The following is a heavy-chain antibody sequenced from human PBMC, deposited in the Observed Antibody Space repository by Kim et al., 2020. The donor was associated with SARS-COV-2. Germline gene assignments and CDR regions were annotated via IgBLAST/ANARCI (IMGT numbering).Heavy chain of an antibody. J-gene: IGHJ4*02. CDR3: ARDSRQGGDY. CDR2: IYYSGST. D-gene: IGHD1-26*01. V-gene: IGHV4-61*01. CDR1: GGSVSSGSYY. Sequence: SETLSLTCTVSGGSVSSGSYYWSWIRQPPGKGLEWIGYIYYSGSTNYNPSLKSRVTISVDTSKNQFSLKLSSVTAADTAVYYCARDSRQGGDYWGQGTLVTVSS.